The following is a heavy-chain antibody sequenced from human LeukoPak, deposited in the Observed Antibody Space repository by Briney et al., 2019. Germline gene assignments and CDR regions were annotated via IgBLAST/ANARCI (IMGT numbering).Heavy chain of an antibody. J-gene: IGHJ4*02. CDR2: INPNSGGT. CDR1: GYTFTGYH. D-gene: IGHD4-23*01. CDR3: ARADYGGNSELDY. Sequence: ASVKVSCKASGYTFTGYHMHWVRQAPGQGLEWMGWINPNSGGTNYAQKFQGRVTMTRDTSISTAYMELSRLRSDDTAVYYCARADYGGNSELDYWGQGTLVTVSS. V-gene: IGHV1-2*02.